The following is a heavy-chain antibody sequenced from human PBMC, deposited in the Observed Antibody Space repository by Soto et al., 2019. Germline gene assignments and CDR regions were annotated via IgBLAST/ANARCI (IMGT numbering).Heavy chain of an antibody. D-gene: IGHD2-15*01. CDR2: MNPNSGNT. V-gene: IGHV1-8*01. CDR1: GYTFTSYD. Sequence: ASVKVSCKASGYTFTSYDINWVRQATGQGLEWMGWMNPNSGNTGYAQKFQGRVTMTRNTSISTAYMELSSLRSEDTAVYYCARCPPPNGGKWNWFDPWGQGTLVTVSS. J-gene: IGHJ5*02. CDR3: ARCPPPNGGKWNWFDP.